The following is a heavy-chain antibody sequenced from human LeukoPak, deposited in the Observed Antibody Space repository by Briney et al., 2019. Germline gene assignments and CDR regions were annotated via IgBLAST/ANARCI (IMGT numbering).Heavy chain of an antibody. D-gene: IGHD2-21*02. V-gene: IGHV5-51*01. CDR3: ARREYCGGDCYLGS. CDR1: GDSFTTYW. CDR2: IYPGDSDT. Sequence: GESLKISCKASGDSFTTYWIGWVRQMPGKGLEWMGIIYPGDSDTRYSPPFQGQVTISADKSISTAYLQWSSLKASDTAMYYCARREYCGGDCYLGSWGQGTLVTVSS. J-gene: IGHJ4*02.